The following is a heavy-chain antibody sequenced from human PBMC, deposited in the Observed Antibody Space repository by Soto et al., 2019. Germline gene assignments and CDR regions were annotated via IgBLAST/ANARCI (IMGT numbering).Heavy chain of an antibody. CDR2: IYYSGST. V-gene: IGHV4-39*01. CDR3: STVINYFGSFISIFDY. CDR1: GGSISSSSYY. J-gene: IGHJ4*02. D-gene: IGHD3-10*01. Sequence: PSETLSLTCTVSGGSISSSSYYWGWIRQPPGKGLEWIGSIYYSGSTYYNTSLKSRVTISVDTSKNQFSLKLSSVTAADTAVYYCSTVINYFGSFISIFDYWGQLTLFTVSS.